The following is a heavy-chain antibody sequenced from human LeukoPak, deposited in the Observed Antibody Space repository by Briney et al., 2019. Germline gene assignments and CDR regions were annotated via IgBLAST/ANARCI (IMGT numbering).Heavy chain of an antibody. V-gene: IGHV1-69*05. Sequence: GASVKVSCKASGGTFSSYAISWVRQAPGQGLEWMGGIIPIFGTANYAQKFQGRVTITTDESTSTAYMELSSLRSEDTAVYYCARGPYDSSGYYYGYYYYYKDVWGKGTTVTVSS. J-gene: IGHJ6*03. CDR2: IIPIFGTA. CDR1: GGTFSSYA. CDR3: ARGPYDSSGYYYGYYYYYKDV. D-gene: IGHD3-22*01.